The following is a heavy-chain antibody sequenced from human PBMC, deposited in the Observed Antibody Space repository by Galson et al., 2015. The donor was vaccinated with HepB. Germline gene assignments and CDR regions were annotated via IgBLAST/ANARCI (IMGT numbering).Heavy chain of an antibody. J-gene: IGHJ4*02. CDR1: GFTFSSYA. D-gene: IGHD2-15*01. V-gene: IGHV3-23*01. CDR3: TKDLHCSGGSCYSNFDY. Sequence: SLRLSCAASGFTFSSYAMSWVRQAPGKGLEWVSAISGSGGSTYYADSVKGRFTISRDNSKNTLYLQMNGLRAEDTAVYYCTKDLHCSGGSCYSNFDYWGQGTLVTVSS. CDR2: ISGSGGST.